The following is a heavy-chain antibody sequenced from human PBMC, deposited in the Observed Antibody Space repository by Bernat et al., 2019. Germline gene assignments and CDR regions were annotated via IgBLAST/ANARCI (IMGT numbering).Heavy chain of an antibody. Sequence: QVQLVQSGAEVKKPGSSAKVSCKASGGTFSSYAISWVRQAPGQGLEWMGGIIPNYGTANYAQKFKARVTITADESTSTADMELSSLRSEDAAVYYCARILYYYGPYYCMDFWGKGTTVNVAS. D-gene: IGHD3-10*01. CDR3: ARILYYYGPYYCMDF. V-gene: IGHV1-69*01. CDR1: GGTFSSYA. J-gene: IGHJ6*03. CDR2: IIPNYGTA.